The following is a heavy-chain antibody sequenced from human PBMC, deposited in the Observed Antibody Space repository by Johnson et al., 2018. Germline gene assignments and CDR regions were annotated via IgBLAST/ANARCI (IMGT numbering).Heavy chain of an antibody. CDR3: AGEGYSSGREGLFDI. CDR2: ISLDGSNK. CDR1: GFTFSDSV. Sequence: QVQLVQSGGGVVQPGTSLRLSCATSGFTFSDSVMHWVRQAPGKGLEWVAGISLDGSNKHYTDSVKGRFTISRDNSENSVYLLMNSLTAEETAVYFCAGEGYSSGREGLFDIWGQGTMVTVSS. J-gene: IGHJ3*02. D-gene: IGHD6-19*01. V-gene: IGHV3-30-3*01.